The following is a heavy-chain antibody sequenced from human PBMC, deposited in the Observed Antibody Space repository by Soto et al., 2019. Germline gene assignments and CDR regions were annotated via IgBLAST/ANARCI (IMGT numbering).Heavy chain of an antibody. Sequence: SETLSLTCTVSGGSISSGGYYWSWIRQHPGKGLEWIGYIYYSGSTYYNPSLKSRVTISVDTSKNQFSLKLSSVTAADTAVYYCARVPKAVVVAATVYFDYWGQGTLVTVSS. J-gene: IGHJ4*02. CDR2: IYYSGST. V-gene: IGHV4-31*03. CDR3: ARVPKAVVVAATVYFDY. D-gene: IGHD2-15*01. CDR1: GGSISSGGYY.